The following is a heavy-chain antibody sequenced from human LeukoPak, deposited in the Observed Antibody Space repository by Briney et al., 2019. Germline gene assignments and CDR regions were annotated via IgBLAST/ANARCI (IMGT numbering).Heavy chain of an antibody. CDR1: GFTFSSYA. V-gene: IGHV3-30-3*01. Sequence: PGGSLRLSCAASGFTFSSYAMHWVRQAPGKGLEWVAVISYDGSNKYYAGSVKGRFTISRDNSKNTLYLQMNSLRAEDTAVYCCARGFKYCSGGSCYGFSDAFDIWGQGTMVTVSS. J-gene: IGHJ3*02. D-gene: IGHD2-15*01. CDR3: ARGFKYCSGGSCYGFSDAFDI. CDR2: ISYDGSNK.